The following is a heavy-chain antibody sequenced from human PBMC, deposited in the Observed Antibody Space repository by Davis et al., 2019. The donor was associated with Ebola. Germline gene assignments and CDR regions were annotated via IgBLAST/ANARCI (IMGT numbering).Heavy chain of an antibody. V-gene: IGHV3-33*06. J-gene: IGHJ4*02. Sequence: GESLKISCAASGFTFSSYGMHWVRQAPGKGLEGVAVIWYDGSNKYYADSVKGRFTISRDNSKNTLYLQMNSLRAEDTAVYYCAKLLSIWGSGAFDYWGQGTLVTVSS. CDR3: AKLLSIWGSGAFDY. CDR1: GFTFSSYG. D-gene: IGHD3-10*01. CDR2: IWYDGSNK.